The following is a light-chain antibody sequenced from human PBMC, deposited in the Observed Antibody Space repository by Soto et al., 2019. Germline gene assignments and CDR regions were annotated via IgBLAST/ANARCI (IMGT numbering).Light chain of an antibody. CDR2: EVS. J-gene: IGLJ1*01. Sequence: QAVVTQPPSASGSPGQSVTISCTGNSNDVGHSSFISWYQQHPGKGPKLIIYEVSKRPSGVPDRFSGSESGNTASLSVSGLQDEDEADYFCNAQADNGKHVFGTGTKVTVL. CDR1: SNDVGHSSF. CDR3: NAQADNGKHV. V-gene: IGLV2-8*01.